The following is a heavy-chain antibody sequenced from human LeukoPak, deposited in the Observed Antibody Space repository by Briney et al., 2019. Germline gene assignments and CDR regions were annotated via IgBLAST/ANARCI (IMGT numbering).Heavy chain of an antibody. CDR1: GFTFSSYD. Sequence: GGSLRLSCAASGFTFSSYDMHWVRQATGEGLEWVSAIGTAGDPYYPGSVKGRFTISRENAKDSLYLQMNSLRAGDTAVYYCARVDSYGGSYWGQGTLVTVSS. CDR2: IGTAGDP. J-gene: IGHJ4*02. V-gene: IGHV3-13*05. CDR3: ARVDSYGGSY. D-gene: IGHD5-18*01.